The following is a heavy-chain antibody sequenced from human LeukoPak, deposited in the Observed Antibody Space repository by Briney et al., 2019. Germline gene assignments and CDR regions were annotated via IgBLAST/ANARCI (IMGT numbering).Heavy chain of an antibody. CDR2: IYYSGST. D-gene: IGHD6-13*01. V-gene: IGHV4-39*01. J-gene: IGHJ5*02. Sequence: PSETLSLTCTVSGGSISSSSYYWGWIRQPPGKGLEWIGSIYYSGSTYYNPSLKSRVTISVDTSKNQFSLQLNSVTPEDTAVYYCARTLLCSSWYAATTQLRFDPWGQGTLVTVSS. CDR3: ARTLLCSSWYAATTQLRFDP. CDR1: GGSISSSSYY.